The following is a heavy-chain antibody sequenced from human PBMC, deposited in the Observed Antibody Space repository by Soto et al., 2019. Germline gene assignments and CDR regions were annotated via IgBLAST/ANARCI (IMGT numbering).Heavy chain of an antibody. CDR2: ISAYNGNT. Sequence: GASVKVSCKASGYTFTSYGISWVRQAPGQGLEWMGWISAYNGNTNYAQKLQGRVTMTTDTSTSTAYMELRSLRSDDTAVCYCASYMRPRGYSGYDSSLYRGQGTLVTVSS. V-gene: IGHV1-18*01. CDR1: GYTFTSYG. J-gene: IGHJ4*02. CDR3: ASYMRPRGYSGYDSSLY. D-gene: IGHD5-12*01.